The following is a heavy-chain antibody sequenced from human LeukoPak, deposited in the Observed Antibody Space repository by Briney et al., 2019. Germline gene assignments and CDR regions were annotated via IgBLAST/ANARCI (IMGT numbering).Heavy chain of an antibody. J-gene: IGHJ4*02. V-gene: IGHV1-2*02. CDR1: GYTFTGYY. Sequence: ASVKVSCKASGYTFTGYYMHWVRQAPGQGLEWMGWINPNSGGTNYAQKFQGRVTMTRDTSISTAYMELSRLRSDDTAVYCCARDVKGYYDFWSGYYGLDYWGQGTLVTVSS. CDR3: ARDVKGYYDFWSGYYGLDY. D-gene: IGHD3-3*01. CDR2: INPNSGGT.